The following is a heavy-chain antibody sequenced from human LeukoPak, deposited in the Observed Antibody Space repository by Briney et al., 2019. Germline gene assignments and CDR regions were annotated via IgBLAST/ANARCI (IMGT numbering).Heavy chain of an antibody. J-gene: IGHJ6*03. V-gene: IGHV4-39*01. CDR2: IYYSGST. CDR3: ARPSTGAVERAPYYYYMDV. Sequence: SETLSLTCTVSGGSISSSSYYWGWIRQPPGKGLEWLGSIYYSGSTYYDPSLKSRVTISVDTSKNQFSLKLSSVTAADTAVYYCARPSTGAVERAPYYYYMDVWGKGTTVTVSS. D-gene: IGHD5-24*01. CDR1: GGSISSSSYY.